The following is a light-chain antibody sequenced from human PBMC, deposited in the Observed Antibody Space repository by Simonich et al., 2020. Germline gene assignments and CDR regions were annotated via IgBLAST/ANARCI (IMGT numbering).Light chain of an antibody. Sequence: NFMLTQPHSVSESQGKTVTISCTRSSGSLASNYVQWYQQRPGSAPTTVIYEDNQRPSGVPDRVSGSIDSSSNSASLTISGLKTEDEADYYCQSYDSSNRVFGGGTKLTVL. V-gene: IGLV6-57*03. CDR1: SGSLASNY. J-gene: IGLJ3*02. CDR2: EDN. CDR3: QSYDSSNRV.